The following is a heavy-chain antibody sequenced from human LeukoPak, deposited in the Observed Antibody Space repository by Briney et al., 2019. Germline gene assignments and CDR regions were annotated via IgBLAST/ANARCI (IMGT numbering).Heavy chain of an antibody. CDR3: ANPLRLGELSPHSGFDY. Sequence: GGTQRLSCAVSGFTFSIYAMRGVRGAPGRGLEWGSAISGSGGSTYYADSVKGRFTISRDNAKNTLYLQMNSLRAEDTAVYYCANPLRLGELSPHSGFDYWGQGTLVTVSS. J-gene: IGHJ4*02. V-gene: IGHV3-23*01. CDR1: GFTFSIYA. D-gene: IGHD3-16*02. CDR2: ISGSGGST.